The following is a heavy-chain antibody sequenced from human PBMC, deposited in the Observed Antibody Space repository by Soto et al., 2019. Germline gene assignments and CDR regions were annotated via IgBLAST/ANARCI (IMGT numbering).Heavy chain of an antibody. Sequence: GESLKISCKGSGDGFISYWIVWVRQMPGKGLEWMGIIYPGDSETRYSPSFQGQVTISADKSISTVYLQWSSLKASDTAMYYCARRQVWFGELLHAFDIWGQGTMVTVSS. V-gene: IGHV5-51*01. D-gene: IGHD3-10*01. CDR2: IYPGDSET. CDR3: ARRQVWFGELLHAFDI. CDR1: GDGFISYW. J-gene: IGHJ3*02.